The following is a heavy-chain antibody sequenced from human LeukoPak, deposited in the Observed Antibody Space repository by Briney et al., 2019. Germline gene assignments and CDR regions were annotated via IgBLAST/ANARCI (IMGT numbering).Heavy chain of an antibody. J-gene: IGHJ5*02. D-gene: IGHD3-10*01. CDR1: GYTLTELS. Sequence: ASVKVPYKVSGYTLTELSMHWVRQAPGKGLEWMGGFDPEDGETIYAQKFQGRVTMTEDTSTDTAYMELSSLRSEDTAVYYCATDGRITMVRGPFDPWGQGTLVTVSS. CDR2: FDPEDGET. CDR3: ATDGRITMVRGPFDP. V-gene: IGHV1-24*01.